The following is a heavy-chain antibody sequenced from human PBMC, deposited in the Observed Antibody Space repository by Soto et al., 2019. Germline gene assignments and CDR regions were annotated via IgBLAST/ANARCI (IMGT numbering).Heavy chain of an antibody. V-gene: IGHV4-4*02. J-gene: IGHJ4*02. CDR2: IYHSGAT. D-gene: IGHD1-1*01. CDR3: ARDLGTGTDY. Sequence: QVQLQESGPGLVTPSGTLSLSCAVSGDSIPSSNWWSCVRQAPGKGLEWIGEIYHSGATTYNPSLKSGATISVDPTNNHFSLKLTSVTAADTAVYFFARDLGTGTDYWGRGTLGTVAS. CDR1: GDSIPSSNW.